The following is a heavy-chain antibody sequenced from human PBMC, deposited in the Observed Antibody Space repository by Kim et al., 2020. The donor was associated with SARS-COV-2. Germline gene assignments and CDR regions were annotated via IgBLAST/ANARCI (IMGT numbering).Heavy chain of an antibody. D-gene: IGHD3-22*01. V-gene: IGHV3-74*01. Sequence: GGSLRLSCAASGFTFSSYWMHWVRQAPGKGPVWVSHINSDGSSTSYADSVKGRFTISRDNAKNTLYLQMNSLRAEDTAVYYCARVSYYYDRGANNYYFD. CDR3: ARVSYYYDRGANNYYFD. CDR1: GFTFSSYW. J-gene: IGHJ4*01. CDR2: INSDGSST.